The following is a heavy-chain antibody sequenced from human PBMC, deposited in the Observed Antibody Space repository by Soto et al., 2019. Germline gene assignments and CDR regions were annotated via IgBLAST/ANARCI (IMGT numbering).Heavy chain of an antibody. CDR2: IYWDDDK. CDR3: THSRCGGDCLQSYSSHYYYGMDV. Sequence: QITLMESGPTLVKPTQTLTLTCTFSGFSLSTGGVGVGWIRQPPGKALEWLALIYWDDDKRYSPSLRSRLNITKDTSKNQVVLTMTNMDPVDTATYYCTHSRCGGDCLQSYSSHYYYGMDVWGQGTTVTVSS. D-gene: IGHD2-21*02. CDR1: GFSLSTGGVG. V-gene: IGHV2-5*02. J-gene: IGHJ6*02.